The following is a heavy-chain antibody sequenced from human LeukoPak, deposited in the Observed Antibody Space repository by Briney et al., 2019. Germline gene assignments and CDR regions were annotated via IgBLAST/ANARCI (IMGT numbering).Heavy chain of an antibody. V-gene: IGHV3-64D*06. CDR2: ISSNGGTT. Sequence: GGSLRLSCSASGFTFSSYAMHWVRQAPGKGLEYVSAISSNGGTTYSADSVKGRFTISRDNSKNTLYLQVSSLRPEDTAVYYCVKATMIRGYFDYWGQGTLVTVSS. D-gene: IGHD3-10*01. J-gene: IGHJ4*02. CDR3: VKATMIRGYFDY. CDR1: GFTFSSYA.